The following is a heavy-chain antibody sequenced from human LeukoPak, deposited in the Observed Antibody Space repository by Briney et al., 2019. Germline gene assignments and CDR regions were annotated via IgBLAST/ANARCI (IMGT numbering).Heavy chain of an antibody. Sequence: SETLSLTCTVSNGSISSYYWSWIRQPAGKGLEWIGRIYASGSTNYNPSLKSRVTMSVDTPKNQFSLKLSSVTAADTAIYFCARGDRAVAGAWGWFDPWGQGTLVTVSS. CDR2: IYASGST. D-gene: IGHD6-19*01. V-gene: IGHV4-4*07. J-gene: IGHJ5*02. CDR3: ARGDRAVAGAWGWFDP. CDR1: NGSISSYY.